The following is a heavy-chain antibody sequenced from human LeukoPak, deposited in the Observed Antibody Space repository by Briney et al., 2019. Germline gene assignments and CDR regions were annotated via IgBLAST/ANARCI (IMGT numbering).Heavy chain of an antibody. D-gene: IGHD6-19*01. CDR3: ARVRLSSGWYGDY. Sequence: PGGSLRLSCAASGFTFSSYWMSWVRQAPGKGLEWVANIKQDGSEKYYVDSVKGRFTISRDNAKNSLYLQMNSLRAEDTAVYYCARVRLSSGWYGDYWGQGTLVTVSS. V-gene: IGHV3-7*01. J-gene: IGHJ4*02. CDR2: IKQDGSEK. CDR1: GFTFSSYW.